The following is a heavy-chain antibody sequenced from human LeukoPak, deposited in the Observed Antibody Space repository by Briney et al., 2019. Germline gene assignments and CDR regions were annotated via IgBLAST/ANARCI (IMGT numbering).Heavy chain of an antibody. CDR3: ARSRGAGPGAHFDY. D-gene: IGHD6-19*01. V-gene: IGHV3-11*03. Sequence: PGGSLRLSCAASGFTFSDEYMSWIRQAPGKGLEWVSYVSNSGSYTNYADSVKGRFTISRDNAKSSLYLQMNSVRAEDTAVYYCARSRGAGPGAHFDYGGQGTLVTVSS. CDR1: GFTFSDEY. J-gene: IGHJ4*02. CDR2: VSNSGSYT.